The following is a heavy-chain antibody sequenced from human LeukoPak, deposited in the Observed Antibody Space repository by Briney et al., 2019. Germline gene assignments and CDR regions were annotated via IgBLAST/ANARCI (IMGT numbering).Heavy chain of an antibody. CDR2: IYYSGST. V-gene: IGHV4-59*08. CDR3: ATDVLLWFGELLPGDY. CDR1: GGSISSYY. Sequence: SETLSLTCTVSGGSISSYYWSWIRQPPGKGLEWIGYIYYSGSTNYNPSLKSRVTISVDTSKNQFSLKLSSVTAADTAVYYCATDVLLWFGELLPGDYWGQGTLVTVSS. D-gene: IGHD3-10*01. J-gene: IGHJ4*02.